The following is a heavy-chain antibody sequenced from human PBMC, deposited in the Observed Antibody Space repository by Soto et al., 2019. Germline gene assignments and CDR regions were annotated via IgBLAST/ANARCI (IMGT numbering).Heavy chain of an antibody. D-gene: IGHD4-17*01. CDR3: ARAFTSNDYGDQRYYYYYYMDV. CDR1: GYTFTSYG. J-gene: IGHJ6*03. CDR2: ISAYNGNT. V-gene: IGHV1-18*01. Sequence: ASVKVSCKASGYTFTSYGISWVRQAPGQGLEWTGWISAYNGNTNYAQKLQGRVTMTTDTSTSTAYMELRSLRSDDTAVYYCARAFTSNDYGDQRYYYYYYMDVWGKGTTVTVSS.